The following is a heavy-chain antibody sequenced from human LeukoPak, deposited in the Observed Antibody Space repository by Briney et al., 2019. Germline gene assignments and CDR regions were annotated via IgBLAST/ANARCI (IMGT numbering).Heavy chain of an antibody. CDR1: GFTFSSYA. CDR3: ARAGAYCSGGSCYSVRSYYCYGMDV. CDR2: ISGSGGST. D-gene: IGHD2-15*01. V-gene: IGHV3-23*01. Sequence: GGSLRLSCAASGFTFSSYAMSWVRQAPGKGLEWVSAISGSGGSTYYADSVKGRFTISRDNSKNALYLQMNSLRAEDTAVYYCARAGAYCSGGSCYSVRSYYCYGMDVWGQGTTVTVSS. J-gene: IGHJ6*02.